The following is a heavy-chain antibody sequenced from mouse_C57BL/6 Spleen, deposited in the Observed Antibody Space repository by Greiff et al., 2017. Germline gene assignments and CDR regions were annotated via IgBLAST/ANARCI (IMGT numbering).Heavy chain of an antibody. J-gene: IGHJ4*01. CDR1: GYTFTSYW. CDR3: ASHYYYGSSTGSYYAMDY. V-gene: IGHV1-64*01. D-gene: IGHD1-1*01. CDR2: IHPNSGST. Sequence: QVQLQQPGAELVKPGASVKLSCKASGYTFTSYWMHWVKQRPGQGLEWIGMIHPNSGSTNYNEKFKSKATLTVDKSPSTAYMQLSSLTSEDSAVYYFASHYYYGSSTGSYYAMDYWGQGTSVTVSS.